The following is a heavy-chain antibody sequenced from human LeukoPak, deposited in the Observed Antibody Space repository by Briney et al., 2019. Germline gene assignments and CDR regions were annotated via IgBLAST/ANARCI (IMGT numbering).Heavy chain of an antibody. CDR1: GGTFSSYA. Sequence: SVKVSCKASGGTFSSYAISWVRQAPGQGLEWMGGIILIFGTANYAQKFQGRVTITTDESTSTAYMELSSLRSEDTAVYYCAKGIYGDSLGYWGQGTLVTVSS. CDR3: AKGIYGDSLGY. V-gene: IGHV1-69*05. CDR2: IILIFGTA. D-gene: IGHD4-17*01. J-gene: IGHJ4*02.